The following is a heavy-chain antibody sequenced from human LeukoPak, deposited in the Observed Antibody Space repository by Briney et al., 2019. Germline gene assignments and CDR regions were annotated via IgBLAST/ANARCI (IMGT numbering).Heavy chain of an antibody. CDR1: GGSISGYH. V-gene: IGHV4-4*07. J-gene: IGHJ4*02. CDR2: IYSSGST. CDR3: ARGNAN. Sequence: KPSETLSLTCTVSGGSISGYHWGWIRQPVGKGLEWIGRIYSSGSTNYNPSLKSRVTMSVDTSKNQFSLKLNSVTAADTALYYCARGNANWGQGTLVTVSS.